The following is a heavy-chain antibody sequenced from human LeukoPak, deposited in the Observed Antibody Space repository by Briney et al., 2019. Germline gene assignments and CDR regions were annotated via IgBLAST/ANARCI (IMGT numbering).Heavy chain of an antibody. CDR2: IYTSGST. CDR1: GGSISSGSYY. Sequence: PSETLSLTCTVSGGSISSGSYYWSWIRQPAGKGLEWIGRIYTSGSTNYNPSLKSRVTISVDTSKNQFSLKLSSVTAADTAVYYCARVGYCSSTSCFDYWVQGTLVTVSS. J-gene: IGHJ4*02. CDR3: ARVGYCSSTSCFDY. D-gene: IGHD2-2*01. V-gene: IGHV4-61*02.